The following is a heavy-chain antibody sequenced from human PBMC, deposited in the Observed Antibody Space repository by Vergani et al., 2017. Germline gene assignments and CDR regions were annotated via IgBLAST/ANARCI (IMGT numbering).Heavy chain of an antibody. CDR2: IYYSGST. V-gene: IGHV4-59*01. CDR3: AIAALDVGYYDFWSGYQYYYYYGMDV. J-gene: IGHJ6*02. D-gene: IGHD3-3*01. Sequence: QVQLQESGPGLVKPSETLSLTCTVPGGSISSYYWSWIRQPPGKGLEWIGYIYYSGSTNYNPSLKSRVTISVDTSKNQFSLKMSSVTAADPAVYYCAIAALDVGYYDFWSGYQYYYYYGMDVWGQGTTVTVSS. CDR1: GGSISSYY.